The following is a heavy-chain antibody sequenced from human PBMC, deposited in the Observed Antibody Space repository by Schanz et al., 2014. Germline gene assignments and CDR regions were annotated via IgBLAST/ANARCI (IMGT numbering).Heavy chain of an antibody. CDR3: ARGFDFWDR. J-gene: IGHJ4*02. CDR2: ISSFRNEDT. Sequence: QVQLVQSGAEVKKPGASVRVSCKVSGYAFTTYGISWVRQAPGQGPDFMGWISSFRNEDTNSAKRFQCTLTMTTVTSTSTAYVELRRLRSDDTGVYYCARGFDFWDRWGQGTLVIVSS. D-gene: IGHD3-3*01. V-gene: IGHV1-18*01. CDR1: GYAFTTYG.